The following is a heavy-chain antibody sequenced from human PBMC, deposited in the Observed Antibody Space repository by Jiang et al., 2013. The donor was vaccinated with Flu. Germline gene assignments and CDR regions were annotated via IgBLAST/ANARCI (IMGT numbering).Heavy chain of an antibody. CDR3: ARASQWLVSRDAFDI. CDR1: GGTFSSYT. CDR2: IIPILGIA. V-gene: IGHV1-69*02. Sequence: GAEVKKPGSSVKVSCKASGGTFSSYTISWVRQAPGQGLEWMGRIIPILGIANYAQKFQGRVTITADKSTSTAYMELSSLRSEDTAVYYCARASQWLVSRDAFDIWGQGTMVTVSS. D-gene: IGHD6-19*01. J-gene: IGHJ3*02.